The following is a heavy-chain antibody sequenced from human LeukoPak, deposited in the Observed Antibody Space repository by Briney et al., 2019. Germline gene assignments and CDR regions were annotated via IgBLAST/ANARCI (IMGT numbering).Heavy chain of an antibody. CDR3: ARVRGSGSYFDY. CDR1: GGSISSGGYS. J-gene: IGHJ4*02. CDR2: IYHSGST. V-gene: IGHV4-30-2*01. D-gene: IGHD3-10*01. Sequence: SETLSLTCAVSGGSISSGGYSWSWIRQPPGKGLEWIGYIYHSGSTYYNPSLKSRVTISVDRSKNQFSLKLSSVTAADTAVYYCARVRGSGSYFDYWGQGTLVTVSS.